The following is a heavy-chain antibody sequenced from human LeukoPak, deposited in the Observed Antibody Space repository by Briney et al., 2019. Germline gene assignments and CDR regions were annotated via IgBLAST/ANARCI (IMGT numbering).Heavy chain of an antibody. J-gene: IGHJ4*02. CDR1: GFTFSSYS. V-gene: IGHV3-21*01. CDR2: ISSSSSYI. Sequence: PGGSLRLSCGASGFTFSSYSMNWVRQAPGKGLEWVSSISSSSSYIYHAESVKGRFTFSRDNAKNSLYLQMNSLRAEDTAVYYCARDGVAGGFDYWGQGILVTVSS. D-gene: IGHD6-19*01. CDR3: ARDGVAGGFDY.